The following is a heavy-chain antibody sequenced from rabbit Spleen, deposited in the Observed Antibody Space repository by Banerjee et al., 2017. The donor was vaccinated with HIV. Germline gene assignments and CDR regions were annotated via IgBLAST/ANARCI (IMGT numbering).Heavy chain of an antibody. V-gene: IGHV1S40*01. CDR3: ARGIVYGYSGDTYPPYGMDL. CDR1: GFDFSSDA. Sequence: QSLEESGGDLVQPGGSLTLSCKASGFDFSSDAMCWVRQAPGKGPEWIACIYTGSSDTAYYASWAKGRFTISKSSSTTGTLQMTSLTVADTATYFCARGIVYGYSGDTYPPYGMDLWGQGTLVTVS. D-gene: IGHD6-1*01. CDR2: IYTGSSDTA. J-gene: IGHJ3*01.